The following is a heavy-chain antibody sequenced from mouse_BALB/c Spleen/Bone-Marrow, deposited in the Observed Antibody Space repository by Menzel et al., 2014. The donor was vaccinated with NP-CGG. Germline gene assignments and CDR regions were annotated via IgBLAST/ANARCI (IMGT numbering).Heavy chain of an antibody. J-gene: IGHJ4*01. CDR1: GYTFTCFW. D-gene: IGHD1-1*01. CDR2: IFTGGVSI. V-gene: IGHV1S132*01. Sequence: VQLLQSGDGLVQPGASVPLSCKTSGYTFTCFWIQWVNKRPGRGLGWFGLIFTGGVSIYYNAMFVGTAALTIDKSSSTAYINLSSLTAEDVGVYFCGRRGLLRVMDYWGQGISVTVSS. CDR3: GRRGLLRVMDY.